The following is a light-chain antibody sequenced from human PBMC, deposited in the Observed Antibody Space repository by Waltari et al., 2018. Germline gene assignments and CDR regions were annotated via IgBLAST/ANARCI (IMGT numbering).Light chain of an antibody. CDR2: QVS. J-gene: IGKJ2*03. V-gene: IGKV2-30*02. Sequence: DVVMTPSPLSLPITPGQPTSISCRSSQRLVHSNGNTYLSWYQQKAGQPPRLLIYQVSNRYSGVPDRFSGSGAGIDFTLKISRVAAEDVGVYYCGQGAHLPYSFGQGTKVEI. CDR3: GQGAHLPYS. CDR1: QRLVHSNGNTY.